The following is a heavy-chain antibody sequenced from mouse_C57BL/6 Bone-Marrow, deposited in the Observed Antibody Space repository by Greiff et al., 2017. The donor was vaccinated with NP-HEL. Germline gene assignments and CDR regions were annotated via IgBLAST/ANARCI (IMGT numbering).Heavy chain of an antibody. J-gene: IGHJ1*03. CDR1: GFSLTSYG. Sequence: QVQLKESGPGLVQPSQSLSITCTVSGFSLTSYGVHWVRQSPGKGLEWLGVIWSGGSTDYNAAFISRLSISKDNSKSQVFFKMNSLQADDTAIYYCARIGDYYGSSSRYFDVWGTGTTVTVSS. CDR3: ARIGDYYGSSSRYFDV. V-gene: IGHV2-2*01. CDR2: IWSGGST. D-gene: IGHD1-1*01.